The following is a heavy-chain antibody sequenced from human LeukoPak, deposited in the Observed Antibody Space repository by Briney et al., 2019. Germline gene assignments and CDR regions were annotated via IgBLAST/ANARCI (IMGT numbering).Heavy chain of an antibody. CDR3: AKDTYGRFDL. Sequence: GGSLRPSCAASGFTFINYGMAWVRQAPGKGLEWVSGLSGNVHNPYYADSVKGRFTISRDNSKNTLYLEMNSLRAEDTATYFCAKDTYGRFDLWGPGTLVTVSS. CDR1: GFTFINYG. V-gene: IGHV3-23*01. CDR2: LSGNVHNP. J-gene: IGHJ4*02. D-gene: IGHD3-10*01.